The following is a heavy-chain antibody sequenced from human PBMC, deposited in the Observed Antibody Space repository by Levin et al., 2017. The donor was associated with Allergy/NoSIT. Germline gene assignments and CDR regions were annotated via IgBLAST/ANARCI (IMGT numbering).Heavy chain of an antibody. Sequence: SETLSLTCVVYGESFSGYYWTWIRQPPGKGLEWIGDINHRGSTNYNPSLKRRITISLDTSKNQFSLNLSSLTAADTAVYYCAGGKRGGFNWFDPWGQGTLVTVSS. D-gene: IGHD2-15*01. CDR3: AGGKRGGFNWFDP. V-gene: IGHV4-34*01. J-gene: IGHJ5*02. CDR2: INHRGST. CDR1: GESFSGYY.